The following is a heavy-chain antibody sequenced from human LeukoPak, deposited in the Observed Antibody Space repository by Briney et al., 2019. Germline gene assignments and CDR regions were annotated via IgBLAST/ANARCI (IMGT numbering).Heavy chain of an antibody. CDR2: IYYSGPT. V-gene: IGHV4-59*11. Sequence: SETLSLTCAVSGASIKSHYWSWIRQPPGKGLEWIGYIYYSGPTNYNPSLKSRVTISADTSKNRFSLRLSAVTAADTAVYFCGRYYYGAGYFGYWGQGILVTVSS. D-gene: IGHD3-10*01. J-gene: IGHJ4*02. CDR3: GRYYYGAGYFGY. CDR1: GASIKSHY.